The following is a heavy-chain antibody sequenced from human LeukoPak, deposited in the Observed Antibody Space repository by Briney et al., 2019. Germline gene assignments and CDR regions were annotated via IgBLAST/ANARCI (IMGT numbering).Heavy chain of an antibody. Sequence: QPRGSLRLSCAASGFTVSSNYMSWVRQAPGKGLEWVSVIYSGGSTYYADSVKGRFTISRDNSKNTLYLQMNSLRAEDTAVYYCARASFDSSGGDAFDIWGQGTMVTVSS. CDR3: ARASFDSSGGDAFDI. CDR1: GFTVSSNY. J-gene: IGHJ3*02. V-gene: IGHV3-53*01. CDR2: IYSGGST. D-gene: IGHD3-22*01.